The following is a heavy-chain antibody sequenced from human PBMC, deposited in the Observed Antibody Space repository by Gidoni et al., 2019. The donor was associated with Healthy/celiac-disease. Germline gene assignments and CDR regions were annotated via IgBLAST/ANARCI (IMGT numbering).Heavy chain of an antibody. CDR2: IYPGDSDT. D-gene: IGHD3-3*01. CDR3: ARRGDTIFGVAFHAFDI. Sequence: EVQLVQSGAAVKKPGESLKISCKGSGYSFTSYWIGWVRQMPGKGLEWMGFIYPGDSDTRYSPSFQGQVTISADKSISTAYLQWSSLKASDTAMYYCARRGDTIFGVAFHAFDIWGQGTMVTVSS. J-gene: IGHJ3*02. V-gene: IGHV5-51*01. CDR1: GYSFTSYW.